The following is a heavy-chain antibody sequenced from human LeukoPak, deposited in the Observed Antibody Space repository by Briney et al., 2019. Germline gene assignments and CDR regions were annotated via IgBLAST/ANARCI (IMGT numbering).Heavy chain of an antibody. Sequence: ASVKVSCKASGYTFTSYGISWVRQAPGQGLEWMGWISAYNGNTNYAQKLQGRVTMTTDTSTSTAYMELRSLRSDDTAVYYCARDYGDGSQHLTDDYWGQGTLVTVSS. D-gene: IGHD5-24*01. V-gene: IGHV1-18*01. CDR1: GYTFTSYG. J-gene: IGHJ4*02. CDR3: ARDYGDGSQHLTDDY. CDR2: ISAYNGNT.